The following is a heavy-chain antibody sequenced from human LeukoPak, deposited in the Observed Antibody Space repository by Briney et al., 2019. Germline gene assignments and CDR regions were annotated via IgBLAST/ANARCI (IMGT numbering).Heavy chain of an antibody. CDR3: ARGTPPHGSGSYFIDY. D-gene: IGHD3-10*01. CDR1: GGSISSYY. J-gene: IGHJ4*02. V-gene: IGHV4-59*01. Sequence: KTSETLSLTCTVSGGSISSYYWSWIRQPPGKGLGWIGYIYYSGSTNYNPSLKSRVTISVDTSKNQFSLKLSSVTAADTAVYYCARGTPPHGSGSYFIDYWGQGTLVTVSS. CDR2: IYYSGST.